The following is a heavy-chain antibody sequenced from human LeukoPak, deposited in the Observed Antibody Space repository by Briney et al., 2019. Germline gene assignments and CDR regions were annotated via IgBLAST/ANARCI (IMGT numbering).Heavy chain of an antibody. CDR3: AKERSDINDYYNFDY. Sequence: GGSLRLSCAASGFIFSNYAMTWVRQGPGQGLEWVSGISGSGGGTNYADSVRGRFTISRDNSKNTVYLQMNSLRAEDTTVYYCAKERSDINDYYNFDYWGQGTLVTVSS. CDR2: ISGSGGGT. J-gene: IGHJ4*02. D-gene: IGHD3-22*01. V-gene: IGHV3-23*01. CDR1: GFIFSNYA.